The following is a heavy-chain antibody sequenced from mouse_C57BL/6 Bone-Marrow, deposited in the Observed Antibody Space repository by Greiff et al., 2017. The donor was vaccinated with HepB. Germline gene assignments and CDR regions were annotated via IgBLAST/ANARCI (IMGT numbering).Heavy chain of an antibody. V-gene: IGHV1-81*01. CDR1: GYTFTSYG. D-gene: IGHD2-3*01. CDR2: IYPRSGNT. Sequence: VQRVESGAELARPGASVKLSCKASGYTFTSYGISWVKQRTGQGLEWIGEIYPRSGNTYYNEKFKGKATLTADKSSSTAYMELRSLTSEDSAVYFCARDHGYYLPPYWGQGTLVTVSA. J-gene: IGHJ3*01. CDR3: ARDHGYYLPPY.